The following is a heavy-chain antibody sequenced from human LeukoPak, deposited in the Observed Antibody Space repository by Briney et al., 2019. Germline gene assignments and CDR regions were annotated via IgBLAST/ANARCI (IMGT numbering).Heavy chain of an antibody. Sequence: GRSLRLSCAASGFTFSSYAMHWVRQAPGKGLEWVAVISHDGSNKYYADSVKGRFTISRDNSKNTLYLQMNSLRAEDTAVYYCAKESGSYHYYFDYWGQGTLVTVSS. CDR3: AKESGSYHYYFDY. D-gene: IGHD1-26*01. V-gene: IGHV3-30*18. J-gene: IGHJ4*02. CDR1: GFTFSSYA. CDR2: ISHDGSNK.